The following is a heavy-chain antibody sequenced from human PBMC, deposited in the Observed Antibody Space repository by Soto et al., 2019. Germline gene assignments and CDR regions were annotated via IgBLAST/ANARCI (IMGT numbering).Heavy chain of an antibody. CDR1: GFTFSSYW. J-gene: IGHJ6*03. V-gene: IGHV3-7*01. CDR3: ARDCRGVVPAAMAYYYYMDV. D-gene: IGHD2-2*01. Sequence: GGSLRLSCAASGFTFSSYWMSWVRQAPGKGLEWVANIKQDGSEKYYVDSVKGRFTISRDNAKNSLYLQMNSLRAEDTAVYYCARDCRGVVPAAMAYYYYMDVWGKGTTVTVSS. CDR2: IKQDGSEK.